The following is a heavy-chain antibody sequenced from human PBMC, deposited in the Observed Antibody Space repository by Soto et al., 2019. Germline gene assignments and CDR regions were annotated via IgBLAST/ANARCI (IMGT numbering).Heavy chain of an antibody. CDR1: GFTFSSYG. J-gene: IGHJ4*02. Sequence: GGSLRFSCAASGFTFSSYGMHWFPQAPGKGVEWVAVISYDGSNKYYADSVKGRFTISRDNHKNTLYLQMNSLRAEDTAVYYCAKDCTDYDILTGYYYDYWGQGTLVTVYS. D-gene: IGHD3-9*01. CDR3: AKDCTDYDILTGYYYDY. CDR2: ISYDGSNK. V-gene: IGHV3-30*18.